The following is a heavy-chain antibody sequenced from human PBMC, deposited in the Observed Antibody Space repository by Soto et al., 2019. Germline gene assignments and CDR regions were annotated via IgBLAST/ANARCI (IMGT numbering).Heavy chain of an antibody. D-gene: IGHD3-22*01. CDR1: GFPFSNYW. CDR2: INTDGSST. CDR3: ARTGYYYDTRGYDSEY. J-gene: IGHJ4*02. Sequence: GGSLRLSCAASGFPFSNYWMPWVRQAPGKGLMWVSRINTDGSSTTYADSVKGRFAISRDNAKNTLYLQMNSLRAEDTAVYYCARTGYYYDTRGYDSEYWGQGIMVIVSS. V-gene: IGHV3-74*01.